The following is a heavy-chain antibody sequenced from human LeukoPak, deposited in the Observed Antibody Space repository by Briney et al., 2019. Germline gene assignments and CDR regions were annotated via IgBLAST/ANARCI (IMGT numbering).Heavy chain of an antibody. D-gene: IGHD1-26*01. CDR1: GFTFSSYA. J-gene: IGHJ4*02. Sequence: GGSLRLSCAASGFTFSSYAMSWVRKAPGKGLEWVSAISGSGGSTYYADSVKGRFTISRDNSKNTLYLQMNSLRAEDTAVYYCAKGVNSGSYVFGYWGQGTLVTVSS. V-gene: IGHV3-23*01. CDR2: ISGSGGST. CDR3: AKGVNSGSYVFGY.